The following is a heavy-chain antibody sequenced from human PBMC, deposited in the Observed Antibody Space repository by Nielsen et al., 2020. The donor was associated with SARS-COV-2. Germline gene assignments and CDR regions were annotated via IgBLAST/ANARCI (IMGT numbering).Heavy chain of an antibody. J-gene: IGHJ6*02. CDR1: GFTFDDYG. D-gene: IGHD3-3*01. CDR3: ARDFRSGYYIPYYYYYGMDV. Sequence: GESLKISCAASGFTFDDYGMSWVRQAPGKGLEWVSGINWNGGSTGYADSVKGRFTISRDNAKNSLYLQINSLRAEDTALYHCARDFRSGYYIPYYYYYGMDVWGQGTTVTVSS. V-gene: IGHV3-20*01. CDR2: INWNGGST.